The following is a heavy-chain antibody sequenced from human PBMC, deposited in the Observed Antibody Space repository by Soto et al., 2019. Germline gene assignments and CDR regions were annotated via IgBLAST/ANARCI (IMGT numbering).Heavy chain of an antibody. CDR1: GGSFSGYY. CDR3: ARARPTLVWGSSRYTNYFDP. J-gene: IGHJ5*02. Sequence: PSETLSLTCAVYGGSFSGYYWSWIRQPPGKGLEWIGEINQSGGTNYTPSLKSRVTMSVDTSKNQFSLKLTSVTAADTAVYYCARARPTLVWGSSRYTNYFDPWGQGTLVTVSS. CDR2: INQSGGT. D-gene: IGHD3-16*01. V-gene: IGHV4-34*01.